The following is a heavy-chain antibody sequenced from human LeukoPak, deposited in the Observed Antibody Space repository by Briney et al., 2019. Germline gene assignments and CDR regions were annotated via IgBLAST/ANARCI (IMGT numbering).Heavy chain of an antibody. CDR1: GYSFTSYW. D-gene: IGHD3-22*01. CDR2: IYPGDSDT. J-gene: IGHJ3*02. Sequence: GESLKISCKGSGYSFTSYWIGWVRQMPGKGLEWMGIIYPGDSDTRYSPSFQGQVTISADKSISTAYLQWSSLKASDTAMYYCAIRLAPDSSGYQDAFDIWGQGTMVTVSS. CDR3: AIRLAPDSSGYQDAFDI. V-gene: IGHV5-51*01.